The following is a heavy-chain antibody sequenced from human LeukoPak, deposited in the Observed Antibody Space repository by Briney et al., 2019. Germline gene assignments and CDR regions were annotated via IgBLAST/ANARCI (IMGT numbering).Heavy chain of an antibody. CDR1: GYTFTGYY. V-gene: IGHV1-2*02. J-gene: IGHJ4*02. CDR2: INPNSGGT. Sequence: ASVKVSCKASGYTFTGYYMHWVRQAPGQGLEWMGWINPNSGGTNYAQKFQGRVTMTRDTSISTAYMELSRLRSDDTAVYYCARLYCSSTSCYGDFDSWGQGTLVTVSS. CDR3: ARLYCSSTSCYGDFDS. D-gene: IGHD2-2*01.